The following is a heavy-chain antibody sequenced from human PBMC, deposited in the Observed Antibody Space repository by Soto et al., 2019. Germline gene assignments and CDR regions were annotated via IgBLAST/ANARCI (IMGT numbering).Heavy chain of an antibody. CDR3: AKDQGRSWYEIDY. CDR1: GFTVSSNY. Sequence: PGGSLRLSCAASGFTVSSNYITWVRQAPGKGLEWVSTISGSGGSTYYADSVKGRFTISRDNSKNTLYLQMNSLRAEDTAVYYCAKDQGRSWYEIDYWGQGTLVTVSS. V-gene: IGHV3-23*01. D-gene: IGHD6-13*01. CDR2: ISGSGGST. J-gene: IGHJ4*02.